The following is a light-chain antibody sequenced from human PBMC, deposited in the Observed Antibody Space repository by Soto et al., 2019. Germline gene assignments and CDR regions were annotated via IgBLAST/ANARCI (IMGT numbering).Light chain of an antibody. V-gene: IGKV3-15*01. Sequence: EIVMTQSPATLSVSPVERATVSCRASQSVSSNLAWYQQKPGQAPRLLIYGASTRATGIPARFSGSGSGTEFTLTIGSLQSEDFAVYYCQQYNNWPRTFGQGTKLEIK. CDR1: QSVSSN. J-gene: IGKJ2*01. CDR3: QQYNNWPRT. CDR2: GAS.